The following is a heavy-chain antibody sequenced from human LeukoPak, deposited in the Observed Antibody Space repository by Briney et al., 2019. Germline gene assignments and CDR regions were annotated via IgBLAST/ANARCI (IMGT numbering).Heavy chain of an antibody. V-gene: IGHV3-21*01. CDR2: ISSSGTYV. CDR3: ARDLSRWLVQGYFDS. D-gene: IGHD6-19*01. CDR1: GFTFSSYS. Sequence: GGSLRLSCAASGFTFSSYSMNWVRQAPGKGLEWVSSISSSGTYVYYADSVRGRFTISRDNAQNSLFLQMNSLRADDTAVYYCARDLSRWLVQGYFDSWGQGTLVTVSS. J-gene: IGHJ4*02.